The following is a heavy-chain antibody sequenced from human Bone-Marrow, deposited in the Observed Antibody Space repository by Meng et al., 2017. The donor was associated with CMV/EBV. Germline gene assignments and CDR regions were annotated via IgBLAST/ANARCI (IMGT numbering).Heavy chain of an antibody. Sequence: SETLSLTCTVSGGSISSSSYYWGWIRQPPGKGLEWIGSIYYSGSTYYNPSLKSRVTISVDTSKNQFSLKLSSVTAADTAVYYCARFYDFWSGYYWGWLDPWGQGTLVTVSS. V-gene: IGHV4-39*07. CDR1: GGSISSSSYY. CDR2: IYYSGST. D-gene: IGHD3-3*01. CDR3: ARFYDFWSGYYWGWLDP. J-gene: IGHJ5*02.